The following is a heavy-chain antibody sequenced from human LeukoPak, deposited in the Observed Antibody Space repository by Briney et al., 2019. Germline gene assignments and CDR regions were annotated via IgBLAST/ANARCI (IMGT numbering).Heavy chain of an antibody. V-gene: IGHV3-30*02. D-gene: IGHD4-23*01. J-gene: IGHJ4*02. CDR1: GFTFSSYG. Sequence: GGSLRLSCAASGFTFSSYGMHWVRQAPGKGLEWVAFIRYDGSNKYYADSVKGRFTISRDNSKNTLYLQMNSLRAEDTAVYYCARERSTVAPPHPFDYWGQGTLVTVSS. CDR3: ARERSTVAPPHPFDY. CDR2: IRYDGSNK.